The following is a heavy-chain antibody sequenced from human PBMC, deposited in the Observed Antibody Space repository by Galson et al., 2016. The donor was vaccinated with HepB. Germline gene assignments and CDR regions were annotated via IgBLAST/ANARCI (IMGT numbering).Heavy chain of an antibody. Sequence: GGTIDYAAPAKGRFTISRDDSRATLYLQMNSLKIEDTAVYHCATNRPGGNYYFGLDVWGPGTTVTVSS. CDR2: GGTI. J-gene: IGHJ6*02. D-gene: IGHD1-14*01. CDR3: ATNRPGGNYYFGLDV. V-gene: IGHV3-15*01.